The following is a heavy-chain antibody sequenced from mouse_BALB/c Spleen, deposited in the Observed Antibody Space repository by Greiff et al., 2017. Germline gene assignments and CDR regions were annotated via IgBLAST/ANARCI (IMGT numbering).Heavy chain of an antibody. CDR2: INPGSGGT. Sequence: QVHVKQSGAELVRPGTSVKVSCKASGYAFTNYLIEWVKQRPGQGLEWIGVINPGSGGTNYNEKFKGKATLTADKSSSTAYMQLSSLTSDDSAVYFCARGYYEDFDVWGAGTTVTVSS. CDR1: GYAFTNYL. CDR3: ARGYYEDFDV. D-gene: IGHD2-4*01. V-gene: IGHV1-54*01. J-gene: IGHJ1*01.